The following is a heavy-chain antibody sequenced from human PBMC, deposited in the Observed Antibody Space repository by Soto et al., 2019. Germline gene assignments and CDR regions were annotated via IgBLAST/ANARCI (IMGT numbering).Heavy chain of an antibody. J-gene: IGHJ4*02. V-gene: IGHV2-5*02. CDR3: ARTSVNWGSRGLVDY. CDR1: GFSLSKSGVG. D-gene: IGHD7-27*01. CDR2: LYWDDDK. Sequence: QITLKESGPTLVKPTQTLTLTCTFSGFSLSKSGVGVGWIRQPPGKALEWLAFLYWDDDKRYSPSLKSRLTIPKDTSKNQVLLTMTNMDPVDTATYYCARTSVNWGSRGLVDYWGQGTLVTVAS.